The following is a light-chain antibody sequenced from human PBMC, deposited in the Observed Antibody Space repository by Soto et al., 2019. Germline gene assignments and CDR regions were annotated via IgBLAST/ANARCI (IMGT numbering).Light chain of an antibody. V-gene: IGLV1-40*01. J-gene: IGLJ1*01. CDR3: QSYDSSLSGYV. CDR1: SSNIGARYD. CDR2: GNI. Sequence: QTVVTQPPSVSGAPGQRVTISCTGSSSNIGARYDVHWYQQLPGTSPKLLISGNINRPAGVPDRFSGSKSGTSASLAITGLQAEDEAEYYCQSYDSSLSGYVFGTGTKVTVL.